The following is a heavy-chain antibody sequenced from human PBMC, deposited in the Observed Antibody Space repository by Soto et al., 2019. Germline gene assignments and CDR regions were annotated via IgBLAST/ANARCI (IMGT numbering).Heavy chain of an antibody. V-gene: IGHV3-30*18. CDR3: AKDAEWLVPKYYYGLDV. D-gene: IGHD6-19*01. CDR1: RFSFSTFC. CDR2: ISYNGNNH. J-gene: IGHJ6*02. Sequence: GGSLTLSCAASRFSFSTFCMHCVRQAPGKGLDWVATISYNGNNHYYADTVKGRFTISRDNSKGTPYLQMNSLRAEDTAVYYCAKDAEWLVPKYYYGLDVWGQGTTVTVSS.